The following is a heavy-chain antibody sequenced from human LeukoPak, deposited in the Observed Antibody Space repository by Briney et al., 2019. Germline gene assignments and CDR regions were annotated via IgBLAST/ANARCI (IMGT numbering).Heavy chain of an antibody. Sequence: GGSLRLSCAASGFTFSSYAMSWVRQAPGKGLEWVSAISSTGVNTYYADSVKGRFTISRDNSKNTLYLQMNSLRAEDTAIYYCAXDIVXVPXAIXAXXTXXDXXGQGALVT. CDR3: AXDIVXVPXAIXAXXTXXDX. CDR2: ISSTGVNT. CDR1: GFTFSSYA. D-gene: IGHD2-2*02. J-gene: IGHJ4*02. V-gene: IGHV3-23*01.